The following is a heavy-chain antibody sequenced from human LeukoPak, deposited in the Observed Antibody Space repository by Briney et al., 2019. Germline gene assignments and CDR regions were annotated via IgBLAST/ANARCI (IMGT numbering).Heavy chain of an antibody. CDR3: AREAGTHYGRKPTYFDY. V-gene: IGHV4-61*02. J-gene: IGHJ4*02. CDR2: IYTSGST. CDR1: GGSISSGSYY. D-gene: IGHD3-10*01. Sequence: TSQTLSLTCTVSGGSISSGSYYWSWIRQPAGKGLEWIGRIYTSGSTNYNPSLKSRVTISLDTSKNQFSLKLSSVTAADTAVYYCAREAGTHYGRKPTYFDYWGQGTLVTVSS.